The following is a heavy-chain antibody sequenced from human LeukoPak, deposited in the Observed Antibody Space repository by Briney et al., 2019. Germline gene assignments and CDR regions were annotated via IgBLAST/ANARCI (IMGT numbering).Heavy chain of an antibody. CDR2: ISAYNGNT. CDR1: GYTFTSYG. D-gene: IGHD6-13*01. V-gene: IGHV1-18*01. Sequence: ASVKVSCKASGYTFTSYGISWVRKPPGQGLGGMGWISAYNGNTNYAQKLQGRVTMTTDTSTSTAYMELRSLRSDDTAVYYCARVLAAAGCFDYWGQGTLVTVSS. CDR3: ARVLAAAGCFDY. J-gene: IGHJ4*02.